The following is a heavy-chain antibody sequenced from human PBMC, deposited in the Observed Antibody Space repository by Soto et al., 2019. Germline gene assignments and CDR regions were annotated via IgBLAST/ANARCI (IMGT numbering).Heavy chain of an antibody. D-gene: IGHD2-15*01. V-gene: IGHV1-18*01. Sequence: ASVKVSCQASVYTFPRYGISSVRQAHGQRQEWMEWIRAYNGNTNYAQKLQSRVTMTTDTSTSTAYMELRSLRSDDTAVYYCARGVVVPLPDPPYYYYYMDVWGKGTTVTVSS. CDR2: IRAYNGNT. CDR3: ARGVVVPLPDPPYYYYYMDV. CDR1: VYTFPRYG. J-gene: IGHJ6*03.